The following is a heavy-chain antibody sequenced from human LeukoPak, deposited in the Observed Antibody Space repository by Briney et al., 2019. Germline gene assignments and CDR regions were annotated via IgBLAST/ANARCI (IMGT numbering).Heavy chain of an antibody. CDR2: IGTAGDT. V-gene: IGHV3-13*01. CDR1: GFTFSSYD. CDR3: ARGRPVVSRIYYYYYYGMDV. J-gene: IGHJ6*02. Sequence: PGGSLRLSCAASGFTFSSYDMHWVRHATGKGLEWVSAIGTAGDTYYPGSVKRRFTISRENAKNSLYLQMNSLRAGDTAVYYCARGRPVVSRIYYYYYYGMDVWGQGTTVTVSS. D-gene: IGHD1-14*01.